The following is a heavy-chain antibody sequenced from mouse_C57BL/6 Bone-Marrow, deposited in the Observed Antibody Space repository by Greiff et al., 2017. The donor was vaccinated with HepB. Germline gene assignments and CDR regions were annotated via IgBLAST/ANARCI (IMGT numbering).Heavy chain of an antibody. V-gene: IGHV1-82*01. D-gene: IGHD2-4*01. CDR3: ARWFDDYPSYSMDY. CDR1: GYAFSSSW. CDR2: IYPGDGDT. Sequence: QVQLQQSGPELVKPGASVKISCKASGYAFSSSWMNWVKQRPGKGLEWIGRIYPGDGDTNYNGKFKGKATLTADKSSSTAYMQLSSLTSEDSAVSFCARWFDDYPSYSMDYWGQGTSVTVSS. J-gene: IGHJ4*01.